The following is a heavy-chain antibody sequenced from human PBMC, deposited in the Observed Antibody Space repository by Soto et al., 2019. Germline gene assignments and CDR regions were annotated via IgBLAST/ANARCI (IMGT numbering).Heavy chain of an antibody. J-gene: IGHJ4*02. CDR2: IYYSGST. D-gene: IGHD3-16*02. V-gene: IGHV4-39*01. Sequence: SETLSLTCTVSGGSISSSSYYWGWIRQPPGKGLEWIGSIYYSGSTYYNPSLKSRVTISVDTSKNQFSLKLSSVTAADTAVYYCARHVGIWGSYLDYWGQGTLVTVSS. CDR1: GGSISSSSYY. CDR3: ARHVGIWGSYLDY.